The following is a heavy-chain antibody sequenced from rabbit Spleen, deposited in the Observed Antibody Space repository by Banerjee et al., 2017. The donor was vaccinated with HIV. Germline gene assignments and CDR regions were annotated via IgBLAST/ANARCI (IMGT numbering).Heavy chain of an antibody. CDR2: IGPTGNT. CDR1: GIDLSRNA. CDR3: ARSLGGDIASYNI. J-gene: IGHJ4*02. Sequence: QSVEESGGRLVKPDETLTLTCTVSGIDLSRNAMIWVRQAPEKGLEWIGIIGPTGNTYYANWAKGRFAISKTSTTMDLKITSPTTEDTATYFCARSLGGDIASYNIWGQGTLVTVS. V-gene: IGHV1S69*01. D-gene: IGHD2-1*01.